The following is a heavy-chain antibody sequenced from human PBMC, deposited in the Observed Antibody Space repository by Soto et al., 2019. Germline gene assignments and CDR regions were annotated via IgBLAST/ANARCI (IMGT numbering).Heavy chain of an antibody. Sequence: GGSLRLSCVASGFTLNKFPTHWVRQAPGKGLGWGAIVSSDGNQQSYADSVQGRFSISRRNSKKTVYLQMNDMRRKDTALFYCASRQQRLLGGVSSYWDHWGLGTLVTVSS. CDR3: ASRQQRLLGGVSSYWDH. J-gene: IGHJ4*02. CDR2: VSSDGNQQ. V-gene: IGHV3-30-3*01. CDR1: GFTLNKFP. D-gene: IGHD3-16*01.